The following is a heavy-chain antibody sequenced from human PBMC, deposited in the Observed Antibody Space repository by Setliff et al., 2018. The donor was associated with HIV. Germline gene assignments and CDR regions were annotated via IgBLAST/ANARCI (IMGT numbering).Heavy chain of an antibody. CDR1: GFTFSSYT. J-gene: IGHJ4*02. CDR2: ISSDGNNK. Sequence: PGGSLRLSCAASGFTFSSYTMHWVRQAPGEGLEWVALISSDGNNKYDADSVKGRFTISRDNSKNTLYLQMNSLRGEDTAVYYCAREKGNTPTAYYLDYWGQGTLVTVSS. V-gene: IGHV3-30*04. CDR3: AREKGNTPTAYYLDY. D-gene: IGHD3-10*01.